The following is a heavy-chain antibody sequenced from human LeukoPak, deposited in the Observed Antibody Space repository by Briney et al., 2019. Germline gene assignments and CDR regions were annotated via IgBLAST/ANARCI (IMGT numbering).Heavy chain of an antibody. J-gene: IGHJ4*02. V-gene: IGHV3-30-3*01. CDR1: GFAFSSYA. CDR2: ISYDGSNK. D-gene: IGHD3-3*01. CDR3: ASGRFLEWLVLNY. Sequence: PGGSLRLSCAASGFAFSSYAMHWVRQAPGKGLEWVAVISYDGSNKYYADSVKGRFTISRDNSKNTLYLQMNSLRAEDTAVYYCASGRFLEWLVLNYWGQGTLVTVSS.